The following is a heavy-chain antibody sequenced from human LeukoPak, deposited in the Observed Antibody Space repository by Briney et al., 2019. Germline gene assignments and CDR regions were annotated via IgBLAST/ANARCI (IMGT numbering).Heavy chain of an antibody. CDR1: GYTFTSYY. J-gene: IGHJ4*02. CDR2: INPNSGGT. Sequence: ASVKVSCKASGYTFTSYYMHWVRQAPGQGLEWMGWINPNSGGTNYAQKFQGRVTMTRDTSISTAYMELSRLRSDDTAEYYCAREQYQTYYYDTWGQGTLVTVSS. V-gene: IGHV1-2*02. D-gene: IGHD3-22*01. CDR3: AREQYQTYYYDT.